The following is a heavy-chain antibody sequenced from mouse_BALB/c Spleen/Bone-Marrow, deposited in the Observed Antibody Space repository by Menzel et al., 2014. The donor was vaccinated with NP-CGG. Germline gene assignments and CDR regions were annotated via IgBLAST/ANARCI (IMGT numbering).Heavy chain of an antibody. CDR2: IWRGGTT. CDR3: AKGHYGSSPFAY. CDR1: GFSLTNYG. J-gene: IGHJ3*01. Sequence: VQVVESGPRLVQPSQSLSITCTVSGFSLTNYGIYWVRQSPGKGLEWLGVIWRGGTTDYNAAFMSRLSITKDNSKSQVFFKMNSLQADDTAIYYCAKGHYGSSPFAYWGQGTLVTVSA. D-gene: IGHD1-1*01. V-gene: IGHV2-5*01.